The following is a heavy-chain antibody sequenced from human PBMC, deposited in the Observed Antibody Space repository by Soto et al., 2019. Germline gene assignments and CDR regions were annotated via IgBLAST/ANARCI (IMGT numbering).Heavy chain of an antibody. J-gene: IGHJ4*02. D-gene: IGHD6-19*01. CDR2: ISAYNGNT. CDR1: GYTFTSYG. Sequence: QVQLVQSGAEVKKPGASVKVSCKASGYTFTSYGISWVRQAPGQGLEWMGWISAYNGNTNYEQQLQGRVTMTTDTSTREAYVELSSLRSDDTAVYYCARDYIPVAGKFDYWGQGTLVTVSS. V-gene: IGHV1-18*01. CDR3: ARDYIPVAGKFDY.